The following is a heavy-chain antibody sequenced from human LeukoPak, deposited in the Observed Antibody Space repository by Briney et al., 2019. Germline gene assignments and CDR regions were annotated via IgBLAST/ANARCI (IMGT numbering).Heavy chain of an antibody. CDR1: GFTFSSYG. CDR3: AKDARIVMKVVVRGARPYYFDY. CDR2: IRYDGSIK. D-gene: IGHD3-22*01. J-gene: IGHJ4*02. Sequence: GGSLRLSCAASGFTFSSYGMHWVRQAPGKGLEWVAFIRYDGSIKYYADSVKGRFTISRDNSKNTLYLQMNSLRAEDTAVYYCAKDARIVMKVVVRGARPYYFDYWGQGTLVTVSS. V-gene: IGHV3-30*02.